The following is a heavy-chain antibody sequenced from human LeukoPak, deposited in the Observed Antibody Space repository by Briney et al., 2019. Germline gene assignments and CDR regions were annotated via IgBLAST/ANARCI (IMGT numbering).Heavy chain of an antibody. CDR2: INPNSGGT. J-gene: IGHJ6*03. D-gene: IGHD3-16*02. CDR1: GYTFTGYY. V-gene: IGHV1-2*02. Sequence: ASVKVSCKASGYTFTGYYMHWVRQAPGQGLEWMGWINPNSGGTNYAQMLQGRVTMTTDTSTSTAYMELRSLRGDDTAVYYCARAVLGGFIIHHYYYYMDVWGKGTTVTVSS. CDR3: ARAVLGGFIIHHYYYYMDV.